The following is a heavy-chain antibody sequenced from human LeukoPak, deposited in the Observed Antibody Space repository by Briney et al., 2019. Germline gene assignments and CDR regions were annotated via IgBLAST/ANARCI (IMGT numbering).Heavy chain of an antibody. J-gene: IGHJ4*02. CDR3: ARVPSLGYCSSTSCYRH. D-gene: IGHD2-2*01. Sequence: GASVKVSYKASGYTFTSYGISWVRQAPGQGLEWMGWISAYNGNTNYAQKLQGRVTMTTDTSTSTAYMELRSLRSDDTAVYYCARVPSLGYCSSTSCYRHWGQGTLVTVSS. CDR1: GYTFTSYG. V-gene: IGHV1-18*01. CDR2: ISAYNGNT.